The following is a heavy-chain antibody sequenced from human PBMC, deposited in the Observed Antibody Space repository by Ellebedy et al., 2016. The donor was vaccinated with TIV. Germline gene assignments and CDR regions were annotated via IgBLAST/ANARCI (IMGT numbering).Heavy chain of an antibody. V-gene: IGHV4-31*03. CDR3: ARDVLTGAYGMDV. D-gene: IGHD3-9*01. CDR1: GGSISSGGYY. CDR2: IYYSGST. J-gene: IGHJ6*02. Sequence: SETLSLTXTVSGGSISSGGYYWSWIRQHPGKGLEWIGYIYYSGSTYYNPSLKSRVTISVDTSKNQFSLKLSSVTAADTAVYYCARDVLTGAYGMDVWGQGTTVTVSS.